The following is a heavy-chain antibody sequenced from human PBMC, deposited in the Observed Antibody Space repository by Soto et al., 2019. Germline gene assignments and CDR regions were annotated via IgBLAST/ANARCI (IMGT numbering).Heavy chain of an antibody. V-gene: IGHV3-11*06. D-gene: IGHD3-22*01. CDR3: ARGRGRDDSSGYYSYYYGMDV. CDR2: ISSSSSYT. Sequence: ESGGGLVKPGGSLRLSCAASGFTFSDYYMSWIRQAPGKGLEWVSYISSSSSYTNYADSVKGRFTISRDNAKNSLYLQMNSLRAEDTAVYYCARGRGRDDSSGYYSYYYGMDVWGQGTTVTVSS. CDR1: GFTFSDYY. J-gene: IGHJ6*02.